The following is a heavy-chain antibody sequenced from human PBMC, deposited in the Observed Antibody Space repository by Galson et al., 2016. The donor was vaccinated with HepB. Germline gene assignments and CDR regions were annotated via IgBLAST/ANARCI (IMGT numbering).Heavy chain of an antibody. J-gene: IGHJ4*02. CDR1: GDTLLTYA. CDR2: ISADNGNT. Sequence: SVKVSCKATGDTLLTYAISWVRQAPGQGLEWMGWISADNGNTNYAQNFQGRVTMTTDSSTRTDYMELRGLKSDDTAVYYCARSPYDFWGHWDWGQGTLVIVSS. D-gene: IGHD3/OR15-3a*01. CDR3: ARSPYDFWGHWD. V-gene: IGHV1-18*01.